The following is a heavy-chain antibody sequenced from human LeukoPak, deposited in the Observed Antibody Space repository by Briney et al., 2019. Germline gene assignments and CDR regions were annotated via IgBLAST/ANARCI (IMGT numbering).Heavy chain of an antibody. V-gene: IGHV3-11*01. D-gene: IGHD6-25*01. CDR3: ARKRAAIDP. CDR2: ISSDGSTI. J-gene: IGHJ5*02. Sequence: GGSLRLSCAASGFTFSDYYMSWIRQAPGKGLEWVSYISSDGSTIYYADSVKGRLTVSRDNAKNSLYLQMNSLRADDTAVYYCARKRAAIDPWGQGTLVIVSS. CDR1: GFTFSDYY.